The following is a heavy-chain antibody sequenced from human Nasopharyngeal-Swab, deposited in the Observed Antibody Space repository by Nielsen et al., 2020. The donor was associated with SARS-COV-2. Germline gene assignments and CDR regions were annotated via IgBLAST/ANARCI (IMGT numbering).Heavy chain of an antibody. Sequence: GSLRLSCTVSGGSISSYYWTWIRQPPGRGLEWIGYIYYSGSTNYNPSLESRVTMSVDTSKNPFSLNLSSVTAADTAVYYCAVIPPGRWYFDYWGQGTLVTVSS. J-gene: IGHJ4*02. CDR1: GGSISSYY. CDR2: IYYSGST. D-gene: IGHD2-21*01. CDR3: AVIPPGRWYFDY. V-gene: IGHV4-59*01.